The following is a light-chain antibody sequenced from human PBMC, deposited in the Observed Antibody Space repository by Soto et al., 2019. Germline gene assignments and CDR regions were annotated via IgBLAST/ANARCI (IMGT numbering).Light chain of an antibody. Sequence: QSVLTQPPSASGTPGQRVTISCSGSSSNIGSNYVCWYQHLPGTAPKLLIYSNNQRPSGVPDRFSGSKSGISASLAISGLRSEDEADYYCATWDDSLSGHYVFGTGTKLTVL. J-gene: IGLJ1*01. CDR2: SNN. CDR1: SSNIGSNY. CDR3: ATWDDSLSGHYV. V-gene: IGLV1-47*02.